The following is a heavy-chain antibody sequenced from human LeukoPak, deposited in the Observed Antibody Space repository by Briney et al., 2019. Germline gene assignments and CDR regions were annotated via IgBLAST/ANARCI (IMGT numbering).Heavy chain of an antibody. CDR2: INHSGST. D-gene: IGHD3-10*01. Sequence: SETLSLTCAVYGGSFSGYYWSWIRQPPGKGLEWIGEINHSGSTNYNPSPKSRVTISVDTSKNQFSLKLSSVTAADTAVYYCARRAVRGSGSYYRTNWFDPWGQGTLVTVSS. CDR1: GGSFSGYY. J-gene: IGHJ5*02. CDR3: ARRAVRGSGSYYRTNWFDP. V-gene: IGHV4-34*01.